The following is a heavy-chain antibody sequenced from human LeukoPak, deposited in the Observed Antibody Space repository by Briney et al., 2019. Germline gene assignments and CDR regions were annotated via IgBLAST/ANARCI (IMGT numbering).Heavy chain of an antibody. D-gene: IGHD2-2*01. V-gene: IGHV1-2*02. Sequence: ASVKVSCKASGYTFTGYYMHWVRQAPGQGLEWMGRINPNSGGTNYAQKFQGRVTMTRDTSISTAYMELSRLRSDDTAVYYCARVEGYCSSTSCYRNWFDPWGQGTLVTVSS. CDR1: GYTFTGYY. J-gene: IGHJ5*02. CDR3: ARVEGYCSSTSCYRNWFDP. CDR2: INPNSGGT.